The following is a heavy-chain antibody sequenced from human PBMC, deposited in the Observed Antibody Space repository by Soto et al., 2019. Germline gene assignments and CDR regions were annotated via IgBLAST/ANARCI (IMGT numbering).Heavy chain of an antibody. Sequence: RASVKVSCKASGYTFTSYAIHWVRQAPGQRPEWMGWINAGNGNKKYSESFQGRVTIARDTSASTAYMELSSLRSEDTAVYYCVRNIVATGYFDYWGQGTQVTVSS. V-gene: IGHV1-3*01. D-gene: IGHD5-12*01. CDR2: INAGNGNK. CDR3: VRNIVATGYFDY. J-gene: IGHJ4*02. CDR1: GYTFTSYA.